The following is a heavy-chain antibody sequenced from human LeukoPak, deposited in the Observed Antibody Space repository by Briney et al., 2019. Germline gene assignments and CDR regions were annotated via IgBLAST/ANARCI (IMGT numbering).Heavy chain of an antibody. J-gene: IGHJ4*02. D-gene: IGHD1-26*01. CDR2: INHSGST. Sequence: LETLSLTCAVYGGSFSGYYWSWIRQPPGKGLEWIGEINHSGSTNYNPSLKSRVTISVDTSKNQFSLKLSSVTAADTAVYYCARGRFGSGNDYWGQGTLVTVSS. CDR1: GGSFSGYY. CDR3: ARGRFGSGNDY. V-gene: IGHV4-34*01.